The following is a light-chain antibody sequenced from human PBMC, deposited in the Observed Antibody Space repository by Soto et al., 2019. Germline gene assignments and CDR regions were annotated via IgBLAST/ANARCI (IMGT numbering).Light chain of an antibody. V-gene: IGKV1D-12*01. CDR1: QDIAGY. CDR2: GAS. Sequence: DIQVTQSPSSVSASVGDRVTITCRASQDIAGYLPWYQHKPGRTPELLIHGASRLQSGVPARFSGSGSETDFTLSINSLQTEDFSTYYCQQAYSLPITFGQGTRL. J-gene: IGKJ5*01. CDR3: QQAYSLPIT.